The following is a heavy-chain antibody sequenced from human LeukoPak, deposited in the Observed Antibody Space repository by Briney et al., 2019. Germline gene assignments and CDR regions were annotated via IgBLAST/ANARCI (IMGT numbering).Heavy chain of an antibody. CDR3: ARETSQKGAHYMDV. Sequence: SETLSLTCTVSGGSISSYHWSWIRQPPGKGLEWIGYIYYSGSTNYNPSLKSRVTISVDTSKNQFSLKLSSVTAADTAVYYCARETSQKGAHYMDVWGKGTTVTISS. V-gene: IGHV4-59*01. D-gene: IGHD3-16*01. CDR2: IYYSGST. CDR1: GGSISSYH. J-gene: IGHJ6*03.